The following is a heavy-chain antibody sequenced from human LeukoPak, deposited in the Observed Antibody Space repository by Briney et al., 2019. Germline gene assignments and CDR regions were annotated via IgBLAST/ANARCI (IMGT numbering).Heavy chain of an antibody. CDR3: ARHFRGFPYYFDY. Sequence: SETLSLTCAVYGGSFSGDYWSWIRQPPGKGLEWIGEINHSGNTNYNPSLKSRLTISVDTSKNQFSLRLTSVTAADTALYYCARHFRGFPYYFDYWGQGTLVTVSS. CDR1: GGSFSGDY. CDR2: INHSGNT. J-gene: IGHJ4*02. V-gene: IGHV4-34*01. D-gene: IGHD5-12*01.